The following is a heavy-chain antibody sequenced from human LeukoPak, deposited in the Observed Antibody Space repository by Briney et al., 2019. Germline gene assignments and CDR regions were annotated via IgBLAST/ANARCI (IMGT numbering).Heavy chain of an antibody. Sequence: SLRLSCVTSGFTFEDHAMHWVRQGPGKGLEWVAGISWKSNNIIYADSVRGRVTISRDNAKNSLFLQMNSLRLEDTALYYCARDFSSGYFRHFDFWVRGTLVTVS. CDR3: ARDFSSGYFRHFDF. CDR2: ISWKSNNI. D-gene: IGHD3-22*01. CDR1: GFTFEDHA. V-gene: IGHV3-9*01. J-gene: IGHJ4*02.